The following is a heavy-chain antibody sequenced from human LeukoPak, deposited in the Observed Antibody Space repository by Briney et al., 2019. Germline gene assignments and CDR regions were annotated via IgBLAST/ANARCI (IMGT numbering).Heavy chain of an antibody. J-gene: IGHJ3*02. CDR3: ARQVVTATRDAFDI. D-gene: IGHD2-21*02. CDR1: RASISSSGHY. V-gene: IGHV4-39*01. Sequence: SSETLSLTCTVSRASISSSGHYWGWLRQPPGKGLEWIGTIYYSGNTFYNPSLKSRVTISVDTSKNQFSLKLSSVTAADTAVYYCARQVVTATRDAFDIWGQGTMVTVSS. CDR2: IYYSGNT.